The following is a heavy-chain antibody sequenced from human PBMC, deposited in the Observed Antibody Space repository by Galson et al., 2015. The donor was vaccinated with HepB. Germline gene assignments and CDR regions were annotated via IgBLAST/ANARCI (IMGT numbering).Heavy chain of an antibody. D-gene: IGHD6-6*01. CDR1: GFTFSSYA. V-gene: IGHV3-30-3*01. Sequence: SLRLSCAASGFTFSSYAMHWVRQAPGKGLEWVAVISYDGSNKYYADSVKGRFTISRDNSKNTLYLQMNSLRAEDTAVYYCARDREYSSSSYFQHWGQGTLVTVSS. CDR3: ARDREYSSSSYFQH. CDR2: ISYDGSNK. J-gene: IGHJ1*01.